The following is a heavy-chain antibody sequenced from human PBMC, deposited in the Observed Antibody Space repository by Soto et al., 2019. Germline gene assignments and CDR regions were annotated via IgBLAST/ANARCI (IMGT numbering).Heavy chain of an antibody. J-gene: IGHJ4*02. D-gene: IGHD3-10*01. CDR3: ARKTMAPFDY. CDR1: GFTFSSSA. V-gene: IGHV1-18*01. Sequence: GASVKVSCKASGFTFSSSAIQWVRQARGQRLEWMGWISAYNGNTNYAQKLQGRVTMTTDTSTSTAYMELRSLRSDDTAVYYCARKTMAPFDYWGQGTLVTVSS. CDR2: ISAYNGNT.